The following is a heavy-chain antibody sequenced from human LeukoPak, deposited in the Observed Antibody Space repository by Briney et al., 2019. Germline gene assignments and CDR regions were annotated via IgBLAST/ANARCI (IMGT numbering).Heavy chain of an antibody. Sequence: TLSLTCAVYGGAFSGYYWSWVRQPPGEGPEWIGGIKHSGSTNHNPSLKIRVTISVDTSKNQFSLKLSSVTAADTAVYYCAREATYRGYSGYDVRWSMRRAYFDYWGQGTLVTVSS. J-gene: IGHJ4*02. CDR3: AREATYRGYSGYDVRWSMRRAYFDY. D-gene: IGHD5-12*01. CDR2: IKHSGST. V-gene: IGHV4-34*01. CDR1: GGAFSGYY.